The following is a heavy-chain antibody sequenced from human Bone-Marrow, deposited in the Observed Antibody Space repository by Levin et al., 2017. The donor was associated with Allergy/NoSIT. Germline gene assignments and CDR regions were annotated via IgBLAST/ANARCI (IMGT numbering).Heavy chain of an antibody. J-gene: IGHJ4*02. D-gene: IGHD5-24*01. CDR3: ARDLRDGYRRDFDY. V-gene: IGHV3-21*01. CDR1: GFTFSSYS. Sequence: GGSLRLSCAASGFTFSSYSMNWVRQAPGKGLEWVSSISSSSSYIYYADSVKGRFTISRDNAKNSLYLQMNSLRAEDTAVYYCARDLRDGYRRDFDYWGQGTLVTVSS. CDR2: ISSSSSYI.